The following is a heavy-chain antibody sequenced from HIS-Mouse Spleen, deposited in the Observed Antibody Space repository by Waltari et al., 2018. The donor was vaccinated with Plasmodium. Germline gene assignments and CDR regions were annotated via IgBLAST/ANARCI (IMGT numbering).Heavy chain of an antibody. CDR3: ARDWGATGRDY. CDR2: INPNRGGK. CDR1: GYTFTGYY. J-gene: IGHJ4*02. D-gene: IGHD5-12*01. Sequence: QVQLVQSGAEVKKPGASVKVSCKASGYTFTGYYMHWVRRAPGQGLEWRGGINPNRGGKNYAQKFKGRVTMTRDTSISTAYMELSRLRSDDTAVYYCARDWGATGRDYWGQGTLVTVSS. V-gene: IGHV1-2*02.